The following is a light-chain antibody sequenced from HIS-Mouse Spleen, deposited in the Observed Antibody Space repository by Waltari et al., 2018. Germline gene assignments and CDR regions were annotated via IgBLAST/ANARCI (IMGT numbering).Light chain of an antibody. CDR3: QQYYSTPLP. CDR1: QSVLYSSNNKNY. CDR2: WAS. J-gene: IGKJ4*01. Sequence: DIVMTQSPDSLAVSLGERAAINCKFSQSVLYSSNNKNYLAWYQQKPGQPPKLLIYWASTRESGVPDRFSGSGSGTDFTLTISSLQAEDVAVYYCQQYYSTPLPFGGGTKVEIK. V-gene: IGKV4-1*01.